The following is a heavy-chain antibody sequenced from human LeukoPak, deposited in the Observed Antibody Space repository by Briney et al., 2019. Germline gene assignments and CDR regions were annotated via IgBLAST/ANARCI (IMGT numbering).Heavy chain of an antibody. CDR3: ARDSPRGGFDP. J-gene: IGHJ5*02. D-gene: IGHD3-10*01. Sequence: GGSLRLSCAASGFTFSSYSMNWVRQAPGKGLEWVSSISSSSSYIYYADSVKGRFTISRDNAKNSLYLQMNSLRAEDTAVYYCARDSPRGGFDPGGQGTLVTVSS. V-gene: IGHV3-21*01. CDR1: GFTFSSYS. CDR2: ISSSSSYI.